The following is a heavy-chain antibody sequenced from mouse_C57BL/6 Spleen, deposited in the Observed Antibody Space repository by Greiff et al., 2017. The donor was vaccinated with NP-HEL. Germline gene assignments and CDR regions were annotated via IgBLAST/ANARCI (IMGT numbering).Heavy chain of an antibody. CDR3: ARDDYALYYFDY. D-gene: IGHD2-4*01. CDR2: INPNNGGT. V-gene: IGHV1-26*01. CDR1: GYTFTDYY. Sequence: EVKLQQSGPELVKPGASVKISCKASGYTFTDYYMNWVKQSHGKSLEWIGDINPNNGGTSYNQKFKGKATLTVDKSSSTAYMELRSLTSEDSAVYYCARDDYALYYFDYWGQGTTLTVSS. J-gene: IGHJ2*01.